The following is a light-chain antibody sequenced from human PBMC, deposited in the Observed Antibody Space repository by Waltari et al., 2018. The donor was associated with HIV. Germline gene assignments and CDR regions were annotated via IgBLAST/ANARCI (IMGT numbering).Light chain of an antibody. Sequence: QSALTQPRSVSGSPGQSVTISCTGTSSDVGGYNYVPWYQQHPVKAPKLMIFDVSKRPSGVPDRFSGSNSGNTASLTISGLQAEDEADYYCCAYADSYTLLVVFGGGTKLTVL. J-gene: IGLJ2*01. CDR3: CAYADSYTLLVV. CDR2: DVS. CDR1: SSDVGGYNY. V-gene: IGLV2-11*01.